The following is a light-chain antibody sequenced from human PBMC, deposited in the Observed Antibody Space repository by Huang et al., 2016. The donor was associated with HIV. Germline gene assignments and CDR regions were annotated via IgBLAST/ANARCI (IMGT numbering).Light chain of an antibody. CDR2: GAS. CDR1: ESVSSS. Sequence: EIVMTQSPATLSVSPGERVILSCRASESVSSSFAWYQQKPGQAPRLLLYGASTRASGVPPRFSGSGSGTEFTLTISSLQSADFAVYYCQQYNNWPPLLTFGGGTKVEIK. J-gene: IGKJ4*01. V-gene: IGKV3-15*01. CDR3: QQYNNWPPLLT.